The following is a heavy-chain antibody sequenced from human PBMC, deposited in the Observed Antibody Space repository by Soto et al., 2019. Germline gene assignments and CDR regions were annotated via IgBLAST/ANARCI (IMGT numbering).Heavy chain of an antibody. V-gene: IGHV4-4*07. D-gene: IGHD3-10*01. CDR1: GYSISSYY. Sequence: PSETLSLTCDVSGYSISSYYCSWIRQSAGKGLEWIGRIDTSGTTNYNPSLKSRVTMSVDASKNQFSLNLSSVTAADTAVYYCARGPRGYVYYHGMDVWGQGTTVTVSS. J-gene: IGHJ6*02. CDR2: IDTSGTT. CDR3: ARGPRGYVYYHGMDV.